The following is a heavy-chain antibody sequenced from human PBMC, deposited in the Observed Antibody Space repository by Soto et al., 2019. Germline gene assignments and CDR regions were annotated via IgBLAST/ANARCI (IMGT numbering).Heavy chain of an antibody. Sequence: QVQLVESGGGVVQPGRSLSLSCAAYGFTFSSYGMHWVRQAPGKGLEWVALVWYDGGNKYYADSVKGRFTISRDNSKNTLYLQMNSLRYEDTAVYYCVRAAGYSGNDYVYYYGMDVWGKGTTVTVSS. CDR3: VRAAGYSGNDYVYYYGMDV. D-gene: IGHD5-12*01. V-gene: IGHV3-33*01. J-gene: IGHJ6*04. CDR1: GFTFSSYG. CDR2: VWYDGGNK.